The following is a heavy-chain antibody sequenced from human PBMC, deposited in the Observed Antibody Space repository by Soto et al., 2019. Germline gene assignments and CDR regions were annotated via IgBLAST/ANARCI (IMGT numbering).Heavy chain of an antibody. Sequence: EVQLLESGGDLVQPGGSLRLSCAASGFTFSSYAMSWVRQAPGKGLEWVSTISGRGDDTYYTDSVKGRFTISRDNSKNTLYVHMNSLRAEDTAXXYXXXXXXTYSSSYFDYWGQGTLVTVSS. D-gene: IGHD3-22*01. CDR1: GFTFSSYA. CDR2: ISGRGDDT. V-gene: IGHV3-23*01. J-gene: IGHJ4*02. CDR3: XXXXXTYSSSYFDY.